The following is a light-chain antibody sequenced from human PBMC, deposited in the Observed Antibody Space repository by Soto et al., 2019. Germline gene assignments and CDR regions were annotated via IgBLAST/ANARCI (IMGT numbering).Light chain of an antibody. V-gene: IGKV3-11*01. J-gene: IGKJ5*01. Sequence: EIVLTQSPATLSSSPGERATLSCRASQSVNSYLAWYQQRPGQAPRLLIHDASSRATGIPARFSGSGSGTDFTLTISSLEPEDFAVYYCQQRTNWPSSTFGQGTRLEIK. CDR2: DAS. CDR1: QSVNSY. CDR3: QQRTNWPSST.